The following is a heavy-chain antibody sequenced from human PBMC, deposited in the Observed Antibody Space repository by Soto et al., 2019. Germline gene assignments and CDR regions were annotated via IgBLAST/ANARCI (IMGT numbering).Heavy chain of an antibody. CDR2: IIPIFGTA. CDR1: GGTFSSYA. Sequence: QVQLVQSGAEVKKPGSSVKVSCKASGGTFSSYAISWVRQAPGQGLEWMGGIIPIFGTANYAQKFQGRVTITADESTSTAYMELSSLRSEDTAVYYRARDRPSYDSSGYPHSYYFDYWGQGTLVTVSS. J-gene: IGHJ4*02. CDR3: ARDRPSYDSSGYPHSYYFDY. D-gene: IGHD3-22*01. V-gene: IGHV1-69*01.